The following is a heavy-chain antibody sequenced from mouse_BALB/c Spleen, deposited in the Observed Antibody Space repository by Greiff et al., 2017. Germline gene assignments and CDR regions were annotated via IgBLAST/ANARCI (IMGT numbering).Heavy chain of an antibody. CDR2: ISYSGST. D-gene: IGHD2-14*01. CDR1: GYSITSDYA. CDR3: AREGVRPLYYAMDY. Sequence: EVKLEESGPGLVKPSQSLSLTCTVTGYSITSDYAWNWIRQFPGNKLEWMGYISYSGSTSYNPSLKSRISITRDTSKNQFFLQLNSVTTEDTATYYCAREGVRPLYYAMDYWGQGTSVTVSS. J-gene: IGHJ4*01. V-gene: IGHV3-2*02.